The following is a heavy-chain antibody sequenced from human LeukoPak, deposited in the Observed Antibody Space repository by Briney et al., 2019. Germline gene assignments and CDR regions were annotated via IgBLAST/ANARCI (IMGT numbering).Heavy chain of an antibody. CDR2: MNPNSGNT. Sequence: ASVKVSCKASGYTFTSYDINWVRQATGQGLEWMGWMNPNSGNTGYAQKFQGRVNMTRNTSISTAYMELSSLRSEDTAVYYCARVAYDSSGYYYYYGMDVWGQGTTVTVSS. J-gene: IGHJ6*02. D-gene: IGHD3-22*01. CDR3: ARVAYDSSGYYYYYGMDV. CDR1: GYTFTSYD. V-gene: IGHV1-8*01.